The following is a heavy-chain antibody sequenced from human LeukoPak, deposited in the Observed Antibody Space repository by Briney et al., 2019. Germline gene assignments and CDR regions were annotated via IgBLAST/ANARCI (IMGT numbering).Heavy chain of an antibody. J-gene: IGHJ5*02. Sequence: ASVKVSCKASGYTFTGYYMHWVRQAPGQGLEWMGWINPNSGGTNYAQKFQGRVTMTRDTSISTAYMELSRLTSDDTAVYYCARIPYGDYGLKGSWFDPWGQGTLVTVSS. CDR2: INPNSGGT. CDR3: ARIPYGDYGLKGSWFDP. V-gene: IGHV1-2*02. D-gene: IGHD4-17*01. CDR1: GYTFTGYY.